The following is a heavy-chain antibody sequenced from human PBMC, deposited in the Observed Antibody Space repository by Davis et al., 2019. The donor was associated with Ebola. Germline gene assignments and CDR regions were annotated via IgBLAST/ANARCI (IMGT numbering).Heavy chain of an antibody. CDR1: GFTFSGSA. CDR2: IRSKANSYAT. CDR3: TLASGYVDY. Sequence: GESLKISCAASGFTFSGSAMHWVRQASGKGLEWVGRIRSKANSYATAYAASVKGRFTISRDDSKNTAYLQMNSLKTEDTAVYYCTLASGYVDYWGQETLVTVSS. D-gene: IGHD1-26*01. J-gene: IGHJ4*02. V-gene: IGHV3-73*01.